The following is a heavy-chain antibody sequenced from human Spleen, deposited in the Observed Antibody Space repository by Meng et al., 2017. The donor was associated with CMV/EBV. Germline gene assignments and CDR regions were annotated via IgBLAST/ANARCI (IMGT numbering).Heavy chain of an antibody. D-gene: IGHD2-8*01. CDR2: INHSGST. Sequence: GSLRLSCAVYGGSFSGYYWSWIRQPPGKGLEWIGEINHSGSTNYNPSLKSRVTISVDTSKNQFSLKLSPVTAADTAVYYCARDIVREYYFDYWGQGTLVTVSS. CDR1: GGSFSGYY. CDR3: ARDIVREYYFDY. J-gene: IGHJ4*02. V-gene: IGHV4-34*01.